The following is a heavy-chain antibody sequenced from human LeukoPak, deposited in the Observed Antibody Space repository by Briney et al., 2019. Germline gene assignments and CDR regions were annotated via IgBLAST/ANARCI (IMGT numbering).Heavy chain of an antibody. V-gene: IGHV4-4*07. CDR3: ARESRGSGLLYYFDY. D-gene: IGHD3-16*01. CDR1: GGSISSYY. Sequence: KPSETLSLTCTVSGGSISSYYWSWIRQPAGKGLEWIGRIYTSGSTNYNPSLKSRVTMSVDTSKNQFSLKLSSVTAADTAVYYCARESRGSGLLYYFDYWGQGTLVTVSS. J-gene: IGHJ4*02. CDR2: IYTSGST.